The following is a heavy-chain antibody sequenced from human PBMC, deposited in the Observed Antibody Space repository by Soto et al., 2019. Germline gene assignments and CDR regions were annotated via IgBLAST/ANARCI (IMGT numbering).Heavy chain of an antibody. V-gene: IGHV4-30-4*01. D-gene: IGHD3-22*01. Sequence: SETLSLTCTVSGGSISSGDYYWSWIRQPPGKGLEWIGYIYYSGSTYYNPSLKSRVTISVDTSKNQFSLKLSSVTASDTAVYYSASNYYDSSGYYPNWFEPWGQGTLVTVSS. CDR2: IYYSGST. J-gene: IGHJ5*02. CDR1: GGSISSGDYY. CDR3: ASNYYDSSGYYPNWFEP.